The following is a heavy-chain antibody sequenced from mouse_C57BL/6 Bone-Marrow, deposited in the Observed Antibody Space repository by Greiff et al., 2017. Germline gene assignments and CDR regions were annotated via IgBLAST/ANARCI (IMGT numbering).Heavy chain of an antibody. Sequence: QVQLQQSGAELVKPGASVKISCKASGYAFSSYWMNWVKQRPGTGLEWIGQIYPGDGDTNYNGKFKGKATLTADKSSSTAYMQLSSLTSEDSAVYCCATGLYYGYETWFAYWGQGTLVTVSA. CDR2: IYPGDGDT. V-gene: IGHV1-80*01. CDR3: ATGLYYGYETWFAY. D-gene: IGHD2-2*01. CDR1: GYAFSSYW. J-gene: IGHJ3*01.